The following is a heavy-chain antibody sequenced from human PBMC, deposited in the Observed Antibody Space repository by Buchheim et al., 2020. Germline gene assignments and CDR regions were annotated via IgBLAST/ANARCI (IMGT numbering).Heavy chain of an antibody. D-gene: IGHD1-26*01. CDR2: ISYDGRNK. V-gene: IGHV3-30-3*01. J-gene: IGHJ4*02. CDR3: ARENAGATDYFDY. CDR1: AFTFSSFA. Sequence: QVQLVESGGGVVQPGRSLRLSCAASAFTFSSFAMHWVRQAPGKGLEWVAVISYDGRNKYYADSVKGRFTISRDNSKNTLYLQMNSLRAEDTAVYYCARENAGATDYFDYWGQGTL.